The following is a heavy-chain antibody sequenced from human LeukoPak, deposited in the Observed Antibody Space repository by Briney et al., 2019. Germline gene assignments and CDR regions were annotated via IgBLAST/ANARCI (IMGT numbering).Heavy chain of an antibody. J-gene: IGHJ5*02. CDR1: GGSISSGGYY. D-gene: IGHD2-2*01. V-gene: IGHV4-61*08. CDR2: IYYSGST. Sequence: PSETLSLTCTVSGGSISSGGYYWSWIRQHPGKGLEWIGYIYYSGSTNYNPSLKSRVTMSVDTSKNQFSLKLSSVTAADTAVYYCARVTDCSSTSCYPYNWFDPWGQGTLVTVSS. CDR3: ARVTDCSSTSCYPYNWFDP.